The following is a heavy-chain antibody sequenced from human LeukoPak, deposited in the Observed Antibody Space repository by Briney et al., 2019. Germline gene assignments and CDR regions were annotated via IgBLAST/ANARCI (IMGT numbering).Heavy chain of an antibody. J-gene: IGHJ4*02. V-gene: IGHV1-69*06. Sequence: SVKVSCKASGYTFTGYYMHWVRQAPGQGLEWMGGIIPVFGTANYAQKFQGRVTITADKSTSTAYMELSSLRSEDTAVYYCARPSRPRPIDGLDYWGQGTLVAVSS. CDR3: ARPSRPRPIDGLDY. CDR1: GYTFTGYY. CDR2: IIPVFGTA. D-gene: IGHD6-6*01.